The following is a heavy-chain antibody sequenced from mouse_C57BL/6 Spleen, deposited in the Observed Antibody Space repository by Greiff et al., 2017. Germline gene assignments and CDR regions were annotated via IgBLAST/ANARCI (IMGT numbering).Heavy chain of an antibody. J-gene: IGHJ4*01. Sequence: VQLQQSGAELVRPGTSVKVSCKASGYAFTNSLIEWVQQRPGQGLEWLGVINPGSGGTNSNEKVTGKGTLTADKSSSTAYMQLSSLTSEYSAVYYCARTPLADYWGQGTSVTVSS. CDR1: GYAFTNSL. CDR3: ARTPLADY. CDR2: INPGSGGT. V-gene: IGHV1-54*01.